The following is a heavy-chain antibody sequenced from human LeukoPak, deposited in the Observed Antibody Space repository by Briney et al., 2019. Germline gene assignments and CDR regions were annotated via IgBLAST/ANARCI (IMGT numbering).Heavy chain of an antibody. D-gene: IGHD2-15*01. CDR1: GGSFRGYY. V-gene: IGHV4-34*10. CDR2: ISQSGST. Sequence: PSETLSLTCAVFGGSFRGYYWNWIRQPPGRGLEWIGEISQSGSTNYNPSLKSRITMSVDTSKNQFSLKLSSVTAADTAVYYCARVYCSGGSCYSHYFDYWGQGTLVTVSS. J-gene: IGHJ4*02. CDR3: ARVYCSGGSCYSHYFDY.